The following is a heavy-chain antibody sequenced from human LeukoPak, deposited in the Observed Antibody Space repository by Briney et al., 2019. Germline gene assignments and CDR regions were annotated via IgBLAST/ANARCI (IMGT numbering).Heavy chain of an antibody. J-gene: IGHJ4*02. CDR2: ISSSGRYI. D-gene: IGHD3-22*01. V-gene: IGHV3-21*01. CDR1: GFTFSSYS. Sequence: GGSLRLSCAASGFTFSSYSMNWVRQAPGKGLEWVSAISSSGRYIYYADSVKGRFTISRDSAKNSLYLQMDSLRAEDTAVYYCARDFVNSGYYLDYWGQGTLVTVSS. CDR3: ARDFVNSGYYLDY.